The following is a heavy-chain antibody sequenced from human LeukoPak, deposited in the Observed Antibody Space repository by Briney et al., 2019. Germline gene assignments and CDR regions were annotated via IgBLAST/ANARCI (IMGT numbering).Heavy chain of an antibody. CDR2: IRYDGSNK. Sequence: GGSLRLSCAASGFTFSSYGMHWVRQAPGKGLEWVAFIRYDGSNKYYADSVKGRFTISRDNSKNTLYLQMNSLRAEDTAVYYCAKTVAILWFGEFMYYFDYWGQGTLVTVSS. D-gene: IGHD3-10*01. V-gene: IGHV3-30*02. J-gene: IGHJ4*02. CDR3: AKTVAILWFGEFMYYFDY. CDR1: GFTFSSYG.